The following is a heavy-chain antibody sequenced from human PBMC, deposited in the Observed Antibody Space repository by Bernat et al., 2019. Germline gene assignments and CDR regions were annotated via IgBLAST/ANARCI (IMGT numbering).Heavy chain of an antibody. CDR1: GFIFRNAW. CDR2: IRSRPSGGTT. V-gene: IGHV3-15*01. J-gene: IGHJ5*02. D-gene: IGHD3-3*01. Sequence: EVHLVESGGGLVKPGESLRVSCAASGFIFRNAWMSWVRQAPGKGLEWVGRIRSRPSGGTTDYAAPVKGRVTISRDDSTNTLYLQMNNLKTEDTAMYYCLKEDFDFWTWGQGTLVTVS. CDR3: LKEDFDFWT.